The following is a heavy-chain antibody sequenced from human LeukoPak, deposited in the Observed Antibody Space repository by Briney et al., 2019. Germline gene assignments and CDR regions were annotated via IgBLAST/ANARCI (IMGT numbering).Heavy chain of an antibody. J-gene: IGHJ3*02. D-gene: IGHD3-10*01. Sequence: SETLSLTCAVYGGSFSGYYWSWIRQPPGKGLEWIGEINHSGSTNYNPSLKSRVTISVDTSKNQFSLKLSSVTAADTAVYYCARDKWSFGSGSPYGHDAFDIWGQGTMVTVSS. CDR3: ARDKWSFGSGSPYGHDAFDI. V-gene: IGHV4-34*01. CDR2: INHSGST. CDR1: GGSFSGYY.